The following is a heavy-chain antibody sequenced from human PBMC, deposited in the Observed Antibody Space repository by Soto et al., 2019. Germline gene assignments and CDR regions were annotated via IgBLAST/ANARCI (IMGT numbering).Heavy chain of an antibody. D-gene: IGHD3-9*01. Sequence: EVQLVESGGGLVQPGRSLTLSCAASGFTFDDYAMHWVRQAPGKGLEWVSGISWNSITIAYADSVKGRFTLSRDNAKNSLYLQMNSLRAEDTAVYYCAGDILTGYYSFDYWGQGTLVTVSS. CDR1: GFTFDDYA. V-gene: IGHV3-9*01. CDR2: ISWNSITI. J-gene: IGHJ4*02. CDR3: AGDILTGYYSFDY.